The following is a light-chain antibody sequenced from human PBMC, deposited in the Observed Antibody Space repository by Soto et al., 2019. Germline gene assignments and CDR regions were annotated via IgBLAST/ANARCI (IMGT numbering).Light chain of an antibody. Sequence: QSVLTQPRSVSGSPGQSVTISCTGTSSDVGGYNYVSWYQQHPGKAPKLMIYDVSKRPSGVPDRFSGSKSGNMASLTISGLRAEDEADYYCCSYAGTYTLVFGGGTKLTVL. J-gene: IGLJ2*01. CDR3: CSYAGTYTLV. V-gene: IGLV2-11*01. CDR1: SSDVGGYNY. CDR2: DVS.